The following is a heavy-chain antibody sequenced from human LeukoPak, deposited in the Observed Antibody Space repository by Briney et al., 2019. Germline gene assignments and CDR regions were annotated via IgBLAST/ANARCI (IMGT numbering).Heavy chain of an antibody. CDR3: ARGGYYDFWRGPGY. CDR1: GFTFSSYG. CDR2: IWYDGSNK. J-gene: IGHJ4*02. D-gene: IGHD3-3*01. Sequence: PGGSLRLSCAASGFTFSSYGMHWVRQAPGKGLEWVAVIWYDGSNKYYADSVKGRFTISRNNSKNTLYLQMNSQRAEDTAVYYCARGGYYDFWRGPGYWGQGTLVTVSS. V-gene: IGHV3-33*01.